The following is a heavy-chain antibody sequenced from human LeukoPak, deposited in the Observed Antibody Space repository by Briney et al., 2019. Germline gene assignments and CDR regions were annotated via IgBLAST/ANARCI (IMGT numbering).Heavy chain of an antibody. V-gene: IGHV3-23*01. CDR2: INGSGGST. J-gene: IGHJ4*02. CDR3: AKKRGYSGYPDY. CDR1: GFTFSSYA. Sequence: GGSLRLSCAASGFTFSSYAMSWVRQAPGKGLEWVSAINGSGGSTYYADSVKGRFTISRDNSKNTLYLQMNSLRAEDTAVYYCAKKRGYSGYPDYWGQGTLVTVSS. D-gene: IGHD5-12*01.